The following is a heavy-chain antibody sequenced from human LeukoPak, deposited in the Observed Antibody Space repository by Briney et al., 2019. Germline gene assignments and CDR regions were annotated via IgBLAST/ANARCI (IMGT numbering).Heavy chain of an antibody. CDR3: ARGTYITGTTPIDY. CDR2: INHSGST. D-gene: IGHD1-7*01. Sequence: SETLSLTCAVYGWSFSDYYWSWIRQPPGKGLEWIGEINHSGSTNYNPSLKSRVTISVDTSKNQFSLNLSSVTAADTAVYYCARGTYITGTTPIDYWGQGTLVTVSS. V-gene: IGHV4-34*01. CDR1: GWSFSDYY. J-gene: IGHJ4*02.